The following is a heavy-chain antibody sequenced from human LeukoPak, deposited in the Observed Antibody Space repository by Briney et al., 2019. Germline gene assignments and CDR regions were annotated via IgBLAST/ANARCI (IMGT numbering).Heavy chain of an antibody. CDR3: AREFGYSTSGAGY. V-gene: IGHV3-21*01. J-gene: IGHJ4*02. Sequence: PGGSLRLSCAASGFTLSRYSMNWIRQAPGKGLESVSSMSVNSGLIYHADSVKGRFTVSRDKAKNSLYLQMNSLRAEDTAVYYCAREFGYSTSGAGYWGQGTLVTVSS. CDR2: MSVNSGLI. D-gene: IGHD6-6*01. CDR1: GFTLSRYS.